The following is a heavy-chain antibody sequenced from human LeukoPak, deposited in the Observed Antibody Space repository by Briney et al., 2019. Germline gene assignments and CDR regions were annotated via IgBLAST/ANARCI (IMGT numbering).Heavy chain of an antibody. CDR1: GFTFSDYY. Sequence: GGSLRLSCAASGFTFSDYYMSWIRQAPGKGLGWVSYISSSGSTIYYADSVKGRFTISRDNAKNSLYLQMNSLRAEDTAVYYCARDRRSGSYGRYYYYYYGMDVWGQGTTVTVSS. D-gene: IGHD1-26*01. V-gene: IGHV3-11*01. J-gene: IGHJ6*02. CDR2: ISSSGSTI. CDR3: ARDRRSGSYGRYYYYYYGMDV.